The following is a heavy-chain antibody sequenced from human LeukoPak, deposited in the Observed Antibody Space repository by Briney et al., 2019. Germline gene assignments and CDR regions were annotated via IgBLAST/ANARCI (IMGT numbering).Heavy chain of an antibody. CDR2: ISGSGGST. J-gene: IGHJ4*02. D-gene: IGHD6-19*01. V-gene: IGHV3-23*01. CDR3: AKDPNRYSSGWYGGY. CDR1: GFTFSSYA. Sequence: GGSLRLSCAASGFTFSSYAMSWVRQAPGKGREGVSAISGSGGSTYYADSVKGRFTISRDNSKNTLYLQMNSLRAEDTAVYYCAKDPNRYSSGWYGGYWGQGTLVTVSS.